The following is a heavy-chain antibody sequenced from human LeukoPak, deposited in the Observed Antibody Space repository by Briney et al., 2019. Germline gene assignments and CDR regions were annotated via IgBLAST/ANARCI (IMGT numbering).Heavy chain of an antibody. CDR3: ASFNYYYGSGSYYKSSDY. CDR1: GGSFSGYY. V-gene: IGHV4-34*01. CDR2: INHSGST. Sequence: SETLSLTCAVYGGSFSGYYWSWIRQPPGKGLEWIGEINHSGSTNYNPSLKSRVTISVDTSKNQFSLKLSSVTAADTAVYYCASFNYYYGSGSYYKSSDYWGQGTLVTVSS. J-gene: IGHJ4*02. D-gene: IGHD3-10*01.